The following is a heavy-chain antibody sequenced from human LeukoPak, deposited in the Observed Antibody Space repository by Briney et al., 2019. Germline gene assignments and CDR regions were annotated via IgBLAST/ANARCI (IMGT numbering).Heavy chain of an antibody. CDR3: AKATTIAPAGSHFVD. CDR1: GFTSSNYA. D-gene: IGHD6-13*01. Sequence: GGSLRLSCVDSGFTSSNYAMSWVRQAPGGGLEWVAAISGNGGTTYYADSVKGRFTISRDNSKNTLYLQMNSLRAEDTAVFYCAKATTIAPAGSHFVDWGQGTLVTVSS. J-gene: IGHJ4*02. CDR2: ISGNGGTT. V-gene: IGHV3-23*01.